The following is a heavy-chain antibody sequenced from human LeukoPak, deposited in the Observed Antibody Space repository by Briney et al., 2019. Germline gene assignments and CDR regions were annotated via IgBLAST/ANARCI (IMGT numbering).Heavy chain of an antibody. CDR2: IIPIFGTA. CDR3: ARDLDYYDSSGLPQVNYYYYGMDV. Sequence: SVKVSCKASGYTFTSYAMNWVRQAPGQGLEWMGGIIPIFGTANYAQKFQGRVTITADESTSTAYMELSSLRSEDTAVYYCARDLDYYDSSGLPQVNYYYYGMDVWGQGTTVTVSS. J-gene: IGHJ6*02. D-gene: IGHD3-22*01. CDR1: GYTFTSYA. V-gene: IGHV1-69*13.